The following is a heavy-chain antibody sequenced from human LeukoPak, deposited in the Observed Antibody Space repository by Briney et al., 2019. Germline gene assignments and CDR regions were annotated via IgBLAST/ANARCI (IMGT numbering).Heavy chain of an antibody. V-gene: IGHV5-51*01. Sequence: GESLKISCKGSGYSFTSYWIGWVRPMPGKGLEWMGIIHSGDSDTRYSPSFQGQVTISADKSISTAYLQWSSLKASDTAMYYCARCLVPAPNWFDPWGQGTLVTVSS. J-gene: IGHJ5*02. D-gene: IGHD2-2*01. CDR3: ARCLVPAPNWFDP. CDR2: IHSGDSDT. CDR1: GYSFTSYW.